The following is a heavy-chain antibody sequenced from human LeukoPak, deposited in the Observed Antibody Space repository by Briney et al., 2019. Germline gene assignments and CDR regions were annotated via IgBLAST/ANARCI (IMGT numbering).Heavy chain of an antibody. CDR3: ARRQRVPVFDS. CDR2: IYYSGST. Sequence: PSQTLSLTCTVSGGSISSGSYYWSWIRQFPGKGLEWIGDIYYSGSTYYNPSLKSRVTISVDTSKDQFSLKLSSVTAADTAVYYCARRQRVPVFDSWGQGTLVTVSS. D-gene: IGHD6-25*01. J-gene: IGHJ4*02. CDR1: GGSISSGSYY. V-gene: IGHV4-31*03.